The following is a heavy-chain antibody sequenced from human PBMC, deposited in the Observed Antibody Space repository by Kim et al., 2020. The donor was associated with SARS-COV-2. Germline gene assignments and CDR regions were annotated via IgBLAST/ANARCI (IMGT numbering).Heavy chain of an antibody. V-gene: IGHV4-34*01. J-gene: IGHJ4*02. D-gene: IGHD3-3*01. CDR3: ARRGDFWSGYSAYYFDY. Sequence: LKSRVTLSVDTSKNQYSLKLSSVTAAHTAVYYCARRGDFWSGYSAYYFDYWGQGTLVTVSS.